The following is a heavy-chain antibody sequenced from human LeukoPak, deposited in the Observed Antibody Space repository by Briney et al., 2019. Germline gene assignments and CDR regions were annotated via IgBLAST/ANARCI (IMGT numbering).Heavy chain of an antibody. Sequence: KPSETLSLTCSVSGGSISGNYWSWIRQPPGKGLEWIGYIYYRGRTNYNPSLSGRVTISLDTSKNQVSLSLNSVSAADTAVYFCARHLPGTIAFDTWGHGTIVTVSS. CDR1: GGSISGNY. V-gene: IGHV4-59*08. J-gene: IGHJ3*02. CDR2: IYYRGRT. CDR3: ARHLPGTIAFDT.